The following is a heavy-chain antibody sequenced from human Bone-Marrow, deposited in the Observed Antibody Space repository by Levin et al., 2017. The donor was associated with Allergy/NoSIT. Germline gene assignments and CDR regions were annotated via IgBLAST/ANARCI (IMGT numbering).Heavy chain of an antibody. D-gene: IGHD3-10*01. CDR3: VRERGPFDGFDI. Sequence: QTGGSLRLSCAASGFTLSSTGMHWVRQAPGKGLEWLTVIWSNGINKNYADSVRGRFTTSRDDSKNTLFLQMSSLRVDDTAVYYCVRERGPFDGFDIWGQGTIVTVSS. CDR1: GFTLSSTG. J-gene: IGHJ3*02. V-gene: IGHV3-33*01. CDR2: IWSNGINK.